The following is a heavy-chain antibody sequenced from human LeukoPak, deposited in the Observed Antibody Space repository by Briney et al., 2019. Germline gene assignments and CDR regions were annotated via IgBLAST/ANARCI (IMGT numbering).Heavy chain of an antibody. CDR2: INPSGGST. D-gene: IGHD5-18*01. Sequence: ASVKVSCKASGGTFSSHAISWVRQAPGQGLEWMGIINPSGGSTSYAQKFQGRVTLTRDMSTSTDYLELSSLRSEDTAVYYCARGQGYSYGYPPDYWGQGTLVTVSS. V-gene: IGHV1-46*01. J-gene: IGHJ4*02. CDR1: GGTFSSHA. CDR3: ARGQGYSYGYPPDY.